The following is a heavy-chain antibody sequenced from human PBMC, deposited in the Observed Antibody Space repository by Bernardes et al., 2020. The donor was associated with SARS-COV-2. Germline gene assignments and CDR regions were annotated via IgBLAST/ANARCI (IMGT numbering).Heavy chain of an antibody. V-gene: IGHV3-33*01. CDR3: ARFMVRGVIGFGDWFDP. Sequence: GRSLRVSCAASGFTFSSYGMHWVRQAPGKGLEWVAVIWYDGSNKYYADSVKGRFTISRDNSKNTLYLQMNSLRAEDTAVYYCARFMVRGVIGFGDWFDPWGQGTLVTVSS. CDR2: IWYDGSNK. D-gene: IGHD3-10*01. CDR1: GFTFSSYG. J-gene: IGHJ5*02.